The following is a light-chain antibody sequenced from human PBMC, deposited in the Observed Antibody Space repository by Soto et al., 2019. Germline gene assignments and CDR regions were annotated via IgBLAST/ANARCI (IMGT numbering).Light chain of an antibody. CDR2: DVS. CDR3: SSYTISSSYV. J-gene: IGLJ1*01. V-gene: IGLV2-14*03. CDR1: SSDVGSYNY. Sequence: QSALTQPASVSGSPGQSITISCTGTSSDVGSYNYVSWYQHHPGRAPKVIIYDVSDRPSGVSNRFSGSKSGNTASLTISGLQGEDEADYYCSSYTISSSYVFGTGTKLTVL.